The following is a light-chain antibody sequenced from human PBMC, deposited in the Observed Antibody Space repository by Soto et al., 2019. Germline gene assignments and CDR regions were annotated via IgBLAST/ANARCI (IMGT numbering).Light chain of an antibody. J-gene: IGKJ4*01. CDR2: DAS. CDR1: QSVSSY. CDR3: QQRSNWPST. V-gene: IGKV3-11*01. Sequence: EIVLTQSPATLSLSPGERATLSCRASQSVSSYLAWYQQKPGQAPRLLIYDASSRATGIPARFSGSGSETDFTLTITSLEPDDFAVYYCQQRSNWPSTFGGGTKVEI.